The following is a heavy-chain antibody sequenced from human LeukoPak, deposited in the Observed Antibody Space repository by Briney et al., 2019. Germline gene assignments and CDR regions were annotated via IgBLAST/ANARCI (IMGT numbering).Heavy chain of an antibody. Sequence: PGGSLRLSCAASGFDFSGFAMSWVRQAPGKGLEWVSGIGSDGSTHHAESVKGRFAISRDNSKSTLYLQMNSLRAEDTAVYYCAKDLGRYRNNYFDYWGQGTLVTVSS. CDR3: AKDLGRYRNNYFDY. CDR1: GFDFSGFA. D-gene: IGHD1-26*01. CDR2: IGSDGST. J-gene: IGHJ4*02. V-gene: IGHV3-23*01.